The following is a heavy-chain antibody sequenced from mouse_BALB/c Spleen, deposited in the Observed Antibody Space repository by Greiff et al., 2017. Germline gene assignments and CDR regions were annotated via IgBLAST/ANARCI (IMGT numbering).Heavy chain of an antibody. D-gene: IGHD2-2*01. V-gene: IGHV3-2*02. CDR1: GYSITSDYA. CDR2: ISYSGST. J-gene: IGHJ4*01. CDR3: ATGRGYDGAMDY. Sequence: EVKLVESGPGLVKPSQSLSLTCTVTGYSITSDYAWNWIRQFPGNKLEWMGYISYSGSTSYNPSLKSRISITRDTSKNQFFLQLNSVTTEDTATYYCATGRGYDGAMDYWGQGTSVTVSS.